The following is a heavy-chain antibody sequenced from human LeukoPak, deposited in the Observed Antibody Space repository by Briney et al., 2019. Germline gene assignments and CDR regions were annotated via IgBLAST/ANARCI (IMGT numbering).Heavy chain of an antibody. J-gene: IGHJ4*02. Sequence: GGFLRLSCAASGFTFSSYSMNWVRQAPGKGLEWVSYISSSSSTIYYADSVKGRFTISRDNAKNSLYLQMNSLRAEDTAVYYCAKANWVSNADAVWWGQGTQVTVSS. CDR3: AKANWVSNADAVW. CDR2: ISSSSSTI. V-gene: IGHV3-48*04. CDR1: GFTFSSYS. D-gene: IGHD1-1*01.